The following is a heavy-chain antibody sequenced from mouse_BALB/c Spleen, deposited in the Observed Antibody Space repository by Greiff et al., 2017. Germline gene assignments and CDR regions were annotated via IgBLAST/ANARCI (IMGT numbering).Heavy chain of an antibody. Sequence: VQLQQSGPGLVKPSQSLSLTCSVTGYSITSGYYWNWIRQFPGNKLEWMGYISYDGSNNYNPSLKNRISITRDTSKNQFFLKLNSVTTEDTATYYCARNDYDYYAMDYWGQGTSVTVSS. CDR1: GYSITSGYY. J-gene: IGHJ4*01. D-gene: IGHD1-1*02. CDR2: ISYDGSN. V-gene: IGHV3-6*02. CDR3: ARNDYDYYAMDY.